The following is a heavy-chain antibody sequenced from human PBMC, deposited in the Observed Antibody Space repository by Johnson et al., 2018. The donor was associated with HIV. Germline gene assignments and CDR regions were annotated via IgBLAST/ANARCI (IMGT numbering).Heavy chain of an antibody. CDR1: GFTFSSYG. CDR3: AKGREQLVPGVGDAFDI. V-gene: IGHV3-30*18. J-gene: IGHJ3*02. D-gene: IGHD6-6*01. CDR2: ISYDGSNK. Sequence: VQLVESGGGVVQPGRSLRLSCAASGFTFSSYGMQWVRQAPGKGLEWVAVISYDGSNKYYADSVKGRFTISRDNSKNTLYLQMNRLRAEDTAVYYCAKGREQLVPGVGDAFDIWGQGTMVTVSS.